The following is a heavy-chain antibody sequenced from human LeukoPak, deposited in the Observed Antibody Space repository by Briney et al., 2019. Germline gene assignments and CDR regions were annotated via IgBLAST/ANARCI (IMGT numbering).Heavy chain of an antibody. CDR2: INHSGST. V-gene: IGHV4-34*01. CDR1: GGSFSGYY. D-gene: IGHD5-12*01. Sequence: PSETLSLTCAVYGGSFSGYYWSWIRQPPGKGLEWIGEINHSGSTNYNPSLKSRVTISVDTSKNQFSLKLSSVTAADTAVYYCARVSRVGGYRTTDAVDYWGQGTLVTVSS. CDR3: ARVSRVGGYRTTDAVDY. J-gene: IGHJ4*02.